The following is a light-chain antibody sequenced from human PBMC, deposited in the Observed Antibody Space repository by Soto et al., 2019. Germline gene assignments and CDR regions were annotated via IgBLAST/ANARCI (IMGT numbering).Light chain of an antibody. CDR2: DVT. J-gene: IGLJ2*01. CDR3: SSYTTSSTLV. Sequence: QSALTKPASVSGSPGQSITISCTGTSSDVAGYNYVSWYQQHPGKAPKLMIYDVTNRPSGVSNRFSASKSGNTASLTISGLQAEDEADYYCSSYTTSSTLVFGGGTKLTVL. V-gene: IGLV2-14*01. CDR1: SSDVAGYNY.